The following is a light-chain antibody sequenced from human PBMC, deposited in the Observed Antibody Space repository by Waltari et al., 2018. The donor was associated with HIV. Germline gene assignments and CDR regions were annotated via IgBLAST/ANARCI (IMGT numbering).Light chain of an antibody. CDR1: SSNIGAGYD. CDR2: GNN. V-gene: IGLV1-40*01. Sequence: GAPGQRVTISCTGSSSNIGAGYDVHWYQQVPGTAPKLLIYGNNNRPSGVPDRFSASKSGASPSLAITGLQAEDEADYYCQSYDSSLTDSVFGGGTKLTVL. J-gene: IGLJ2*01. CDR3: QSYDSSLTDSV.